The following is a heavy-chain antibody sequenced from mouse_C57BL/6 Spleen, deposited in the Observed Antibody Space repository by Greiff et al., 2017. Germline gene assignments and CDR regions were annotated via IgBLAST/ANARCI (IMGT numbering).Heavy chain of an antibody. CDR2: INPNNGGT. CDR1: GYTFTDYY. Sequence: EVQLQQSGPELVKPGASVKISCKASGYTFTDYYMNWVKQSHGKSLEWIGDINPNNGGTSYNQKFKGKATLTVDKSSSTAYMELRSLTSEDSAVYYCASDYYGSSELAYWGQGTLVTVSA. CDR3: ASDYYGSSELAY. D-gene: IGHD1-1*01. V-gene: IGHV1-26*01. J-gene: IGHJ3*01.